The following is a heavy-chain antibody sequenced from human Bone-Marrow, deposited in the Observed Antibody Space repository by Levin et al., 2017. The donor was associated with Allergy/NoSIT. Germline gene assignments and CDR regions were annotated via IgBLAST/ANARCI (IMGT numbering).Heavy chain of an antibody. CDR1: GYIFSRHA. J-gene: IGHJ4*02. CDR2: VNTDTGKP. D-gene: IGHD6-13*01. CDR3: ARAKYIAGSGPLDS. Sequence: ASVKVSCKASGYIFSRHAINWVRQAPGEGLEWMGWVNTDTGKPTFAQGFAGRFVFSLATSVSTSYLQITSLRPEDTAVYYCARAKYIAGSGPLDSWGQGTLVTVSS. V-gene: IGHV7-4-1*02.